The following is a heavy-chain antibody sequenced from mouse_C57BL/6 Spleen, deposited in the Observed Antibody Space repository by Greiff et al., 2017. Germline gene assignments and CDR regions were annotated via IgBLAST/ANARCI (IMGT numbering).Heavy chain of an antibody. CDR1: GYTFTSYG. Sequence: VQLQQPGAELVRPGSSVKMSCKTSGYTFTSYGINWVKQRPGQGLEWIGYLYTGNGYTEDNEKFKGKATLPSDPSSSPAYMQLSSLTSEDSAIYVCARGGLGSYDFDYWGQGTTLTVSA. D-gene: IGHD1-1*02. CDR3: ARGGLGSYDFDY. CDR2: LYTGNGYT. J-gene: IGHJ2*01. V-gene: IGHV1-58*01.